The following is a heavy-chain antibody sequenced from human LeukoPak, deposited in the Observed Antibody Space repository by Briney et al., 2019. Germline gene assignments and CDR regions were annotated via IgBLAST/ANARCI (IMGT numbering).Heavy chain of an antibody. CDR1: GGSISSYY. Sequence: PSETLSLTCTVSGGSISSYYWSWIRQPAGKGLEWIGRIYTSGSTNHTPSLKSRVTMSVDTSKNQFSLTLSSVTAADTAVYYSALRATYYDILTGLSGGIEYWGQGTQVTVSS. V-gene: IGHV4-4*07. CDR2: IYTSGST. D-gene: IGHD3-9*01. J-gene: IGHJ4*02. CDR3: ALRATYYDILTGLSGGIEY.